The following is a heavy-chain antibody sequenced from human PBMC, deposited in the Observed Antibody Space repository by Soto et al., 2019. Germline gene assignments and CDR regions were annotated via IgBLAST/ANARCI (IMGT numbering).Heavy chain of an antibody. CDR1: GGSFSGYY. CDR2: INHSGST. V-gene: IGHV4-34*01. Sequence: SETLSLTCAVYGGSFSGYYWSWIRQPPGKGLEWIGEINHSGSTNYNPSLKSRVTISVDTSKNQFSLKLSSVTAADTAVYYCARESLGDYDFWSGYYTGCFDPWGQGTLVTVSS. J-gene: IGHJ5*02. D-gene: IGHD3-3*01. CDR3: ARESLGDYDFWSGYYTGCFDP.